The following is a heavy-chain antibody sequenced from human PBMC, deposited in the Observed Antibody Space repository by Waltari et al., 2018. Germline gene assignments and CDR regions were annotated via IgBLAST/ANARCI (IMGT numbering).Heavy chain of an antibody. V-gene: IGHV3-74*03. D-gene: IGHD4-17*01. CDR1: GFTFSSFW. CDR3: ATDGLRS. Sequence: EEQLVESGGGLVQPGDSLRLSCAASGFTFSSFWMNWVRQAPGKGPLWVSRIITDASDTTYADSVKGRFTISRDNAKKSLYLQMNSLRAEDTAVYYCATDGLRSWGQGTLVTVSS. CDR2: IITDASDT. J-gene: IGHJ5*02.